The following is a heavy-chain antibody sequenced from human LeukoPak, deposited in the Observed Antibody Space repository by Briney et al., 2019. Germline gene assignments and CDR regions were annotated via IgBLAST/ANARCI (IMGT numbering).Heavy chain of an antibody. CDR2: ISSSGSTI. V-gene: IGHV3-48*03. J-gene: IGHJ4*02. Sequence: GGSLRLSCAASGFTFSSYEMNWVRQAPGKGLEWVSYISSSGSTIYYADSVKGRFIISRDNAQNSLFLQMNSLRAEDTAVYYCVRDQGGAVSYWGQGTLVTVSS. D-gene: IGHD3-16*01. CDR1: GFTFSSYE. CDR3: VRDQGGAVSY.